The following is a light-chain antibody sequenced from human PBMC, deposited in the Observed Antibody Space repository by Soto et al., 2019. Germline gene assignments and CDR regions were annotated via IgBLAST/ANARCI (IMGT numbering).Light chain of an antibody. CDR3: SSYTSSSTHNYV. J-gene: IGLJ1*01. V-gene: IGLV2-14*01. CDR1: SSDVGGYNY. Sequence: QSVLTQPASVSGSPGHSITISCTGTSSDVGGYNYFSWYQQHPGKAPKLMIYDVSNRPSGVSNRFSGSKSGNTASLTISGLQAEDEADYYCSSYTSSSTHNYVFGTGTKVTVL. CDR2: DVS.